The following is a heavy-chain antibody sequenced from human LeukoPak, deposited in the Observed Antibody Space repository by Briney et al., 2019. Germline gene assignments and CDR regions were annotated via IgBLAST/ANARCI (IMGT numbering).Heavy chain of an antibody. J-gene: IGHJ4*02. D-gene: IGHD6-19*01. Sequence: ASVKVSYKASGYTFSNYGISWVRQAPGLGLEWMGWTSYNGNTNYAQKFQDRVTMTTDTSTTTAYMELRSLESDDTAVYYCARHSGSGWQALGYWGQGTLVTVSS. V-gene: IGHV1-18*04. CDR1: GYTFSNYG. CDR2: TSYNGNT. CDR3: ARHSGSGWQALGY.